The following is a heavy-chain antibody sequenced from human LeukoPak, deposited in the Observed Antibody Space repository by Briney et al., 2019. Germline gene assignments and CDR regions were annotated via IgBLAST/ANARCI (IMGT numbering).Heavy chain of an antibody. CDR1: GGSFSGYY. CDR2: INHSGST. Sequence: SETLSLTCAVYGGSFSGYYWSWIRQPPGKGLEWIGEINHSGSTNYNPSLKSRVTISVDTSKNQFSLKLSSVTAADTAVYYCARGGGSYYMDVWGNGTTVTVSS. CDR3: ARGGGSYYMDV. V-gene: IGHV4-34*01. D-gene: IGHD1-26*01. J-gene: IGHJ6*03.